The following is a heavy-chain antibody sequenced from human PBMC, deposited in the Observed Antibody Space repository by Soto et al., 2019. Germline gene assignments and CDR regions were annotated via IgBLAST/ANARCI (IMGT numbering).Heavy chain of an antibody. V-gene: IGHV1-69*13. J-gene: IGHJ6*02. CDR3: ARGITGTVTYYYGLDV. D-gene: IGHD1-20*01. CDR2: IIPIFGTA. Sequence: SVKVSCKASGGTFSSYAISWVRQAPGQGLEWMGGIIPIFGTADYAQKFHGRVTITADESTSTAYMELSSLRSEDTAVYYCARGITGTVTYYYGLDVWGQGTTVTV. CDR1: GGTFSSYA.